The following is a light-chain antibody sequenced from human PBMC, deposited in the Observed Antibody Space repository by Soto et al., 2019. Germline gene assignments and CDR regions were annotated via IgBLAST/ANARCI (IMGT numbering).Light chain of an antibody. V-gene: IGLV2-14*03. J-gene: IGLJ1*01. CDR2: EVT. CDR3: NSYTTSSTLV. CDR1: SSDVGGYNF. Sequence: QSALTQPASVSGSPGQSITISCTGTSSDVGGYNFVSWYQQHPGKAPKLMIYEVTSRPSGVSNRFSGSKSGNTASLTISGLHAEDEADYYCNSYTTSSTLVFGTGTKLTVL.